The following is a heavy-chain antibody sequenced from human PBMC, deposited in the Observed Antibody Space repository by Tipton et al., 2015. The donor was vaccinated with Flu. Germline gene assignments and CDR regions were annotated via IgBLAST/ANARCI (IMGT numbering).Heavy chain of an antibody. J-gene: IGHJ4*02. Sequence: QVQLVQSGAEVKKPGASVKLSCKASGYTFTSYYLHWVRQAPGQGLEWMGIIRPIGATTNYAPKFRGRLTMTRDTSTSTIYMELSSLTSEDTAVYYCARGEKISLSWFGDFDYWGQGTLVAVSS. D-gene: IGHD3-10*01. CDR2: IRPIGATT. V-gene: IGHV1-46*01. CDR3: ARGEKISLSWFGDFDY. CDR1: GYTFTSYY.